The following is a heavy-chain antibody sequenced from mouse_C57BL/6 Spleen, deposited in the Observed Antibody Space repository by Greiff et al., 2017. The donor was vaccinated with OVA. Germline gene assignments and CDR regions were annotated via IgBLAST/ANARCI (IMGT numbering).Heavy chain of an antibody. V-gene: IGHV1-53*01. J-gene: IGHJ1*03. CDR1: GYTFTSYW. Sequence: VQLQQSGTELVKPGASVKLSCKASGYTFTSYWMHWVKQRPGQGLEWIGNINPSNGGTNYNEKFKSKATLTVDKSSSTAYMQLSSLTSEDSAVYYCAHYSNYYWYFDVWGTGTTVTVSS. D-gene: IGHD2-5*01. CDR2: INPSNGGT. CDR3: AHYSNYYWYFDV.